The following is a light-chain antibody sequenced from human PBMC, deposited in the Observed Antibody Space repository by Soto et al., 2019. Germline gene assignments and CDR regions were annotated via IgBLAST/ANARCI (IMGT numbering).Light chain of an antibody. CDR3: QSYDSSLSGVV. Sequence: QSVPTQPPSVSGAPGQRVTISCTGSSSNIGAGFDVHWYRQVPGTAPKLLIYGNNNRPSGVPDRFSGSKSGTSASLAITGLQAEDEADYYCQSYDSSLSGVVFGGGTQLTVL. V-gene: IGLV1-40*01. CDR2: GNN. CDR1: SSNIGAGFD. J-gene: IGLJ2*01.